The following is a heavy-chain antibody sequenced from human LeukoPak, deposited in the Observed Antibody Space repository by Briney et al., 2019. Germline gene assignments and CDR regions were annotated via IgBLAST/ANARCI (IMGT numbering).Heavy chain of an antibody. CDR2: INTDGSST. D-gene: IGHD3-22*01. CDR3: ARDMEKRYYDSSGPLDY. Sequence: GGSLRLSCAASGFTFSSYWMHWVRQAPGKGLVWVSRINTDGSSTSYADSVKGRFTISRDNAENTLYLQMNSLRAEDTAVYYCARDMEKRYYDSSGPLDYWGQGTLVTVSS. CDR1: GFTFSSYW. V-gene: IGHV3-74*01. J-gene: IGHJ4*02.